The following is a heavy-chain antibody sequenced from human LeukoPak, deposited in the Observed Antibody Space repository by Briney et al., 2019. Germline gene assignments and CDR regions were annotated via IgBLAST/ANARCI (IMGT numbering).Heavy chain of an antibody. CDR1: VGSVIISY. J-gene: IGHJ6*02. V-gene: IGHV4-59*02. CDR2: IYYSGST. CDR3: ARRRFLERGYYYYGMDV. D-gene: IGHD3-3*01. Sequence: PSETLSLTCPVPVGSVIISYGGGIRNPPGRDLDGMGFIYYSGSTNYNPSLKSRVTISVDTSKNQFSLKLSSVTAADTAVYYCARRRFLERGYYYYGMDVWGQGTTVTVSS.